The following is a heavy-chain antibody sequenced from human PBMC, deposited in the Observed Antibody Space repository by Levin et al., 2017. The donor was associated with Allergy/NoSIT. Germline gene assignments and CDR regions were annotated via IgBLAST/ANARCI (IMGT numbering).Heavy chain of an antibody. CDR2: ISWNSDRI. CDR1: GFAFEDYV. V-gene: IGHV3-9*01. CDR3: AKGGSAAAADF. J-gene: IGHJ4*02. Sequence: GGSLRLSCAASGFAFEDYVMHWVRQGPGKGLEWVSGISWNSDRIGYADSVKGRFTISRDNAKNSLYLQMNSLRTEDTALYYCAKGGSAAAADFWGQGIVVTVSS. D-gene: IGHD6-13*01.